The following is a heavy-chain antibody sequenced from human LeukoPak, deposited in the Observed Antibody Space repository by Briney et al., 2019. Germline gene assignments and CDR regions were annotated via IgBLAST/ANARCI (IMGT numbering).Heavy chain of an antibody. J-gene: IGHJ3*02. CDR2: ISSSSSYI. D-gene: IGHD3-22*01. CDR3: ARDKYYYDSSGYYVNAFDI. V-gene: IGHV3-21*01. Sequence: KPGGSLRLSCAASGLTFSSYTMNWVRQAPGKGLEWVSSISSSSSYIYYADSVKGRFTISRDNAKNSLYLQMNSLRAEDTAVYYCARDKYYYDSSGYYVNAFDIWGQGTMVTVSS. CDR1: GLTFSSYT.